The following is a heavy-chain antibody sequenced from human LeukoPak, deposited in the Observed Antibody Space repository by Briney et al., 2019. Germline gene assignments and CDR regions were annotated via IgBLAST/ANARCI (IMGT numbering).Heavy chain of an antibody. CDR3: ARGRYSYGMDV. CDR2: IYHSGST. CDR1: GGSISSGGYS. V-gene: IGHV4-30-2*01. D-gene: IGHD5-12*01. J-gene: IGHJ6*02. Sequence: SSETLSLTCAVSGGSISSGGYSWSWIRQPPGKGLEWIGYIYHSGSTYYNPSLKSRVTISVDRSKNQFSLKLSSVTAADTAVYYCARGRYSYGMDVWGQGTTVTVSS.